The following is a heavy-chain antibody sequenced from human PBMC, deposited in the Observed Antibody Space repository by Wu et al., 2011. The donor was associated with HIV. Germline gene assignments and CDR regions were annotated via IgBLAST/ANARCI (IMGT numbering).Heavy chain of an antibody. Sequence: GWVRQMPGKGLDLMAIIYPDDSDTRYGPTFPRPGHHLRDKSISTAYLQWSSLKASDTAIYFCARLARFETSNPMDYWGQGTLVTVST. V-gene: IGHV5-51*01. CDR2: IYPDDSDT. CDR3: ARLARFETSNPMDY. J-gene: IGHJ4*02. D-gene: IGHD3-9*01.